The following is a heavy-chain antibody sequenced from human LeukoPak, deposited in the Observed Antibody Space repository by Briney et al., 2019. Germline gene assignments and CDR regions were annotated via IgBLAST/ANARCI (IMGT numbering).Heavy chain of an antibody. V-gene: IGHV3-9*01. Sequence: GRSLRLSCAASGFTFDDYAMHWVRQAPGKGLEWVSGISWNSGSIGYADSVKGRFTISRDNAKNSLYLQMNSLRAEDTALYYCAKDKAAGEYYYYGMDVWGQGTTVTVSS. D-gene: IGHD6-13*01. CDR1: GFTFDDYA. J-gene: IGHJ6*02. CDR2: ISWNSGSI. CDR3: AKDKAAGEYYYYGMDV.